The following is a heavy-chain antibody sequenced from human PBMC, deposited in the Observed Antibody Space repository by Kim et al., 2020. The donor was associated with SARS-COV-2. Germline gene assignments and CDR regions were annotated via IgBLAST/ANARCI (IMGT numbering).Heavy chain of an antibody. CDR3: ARDQRPAAAYYYYGMDV. D-gene: IGHD2-2*01. J-gene: IGHJ6*02. Sequence: LKSRVTISVDTSKNQFSLKLSSVTAADTAVYYCARDQRPAAAYYYYGMDVWGQGTTVTVSS. V-gene: IGHV4-59*01.